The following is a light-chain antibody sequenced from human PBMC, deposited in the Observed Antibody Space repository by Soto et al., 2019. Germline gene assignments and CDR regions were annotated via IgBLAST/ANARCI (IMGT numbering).Light chain of an antibody. CDR3: HQSYTTPHT. V-gene: IGKV1-39*01. CDR2: AAS. J-gene: IGKJ2*01. CDR1: QSISDF. Sequence: DIQMTQSPSSLSASVGHRVTITCRASQSISDFVRWYQQKPGNAPNLLIYAASNLQSGVPSRFRGSGSGTDFAPTITSLQPEDSATYYCHQSYTTPHTFGRGTKLEIK.